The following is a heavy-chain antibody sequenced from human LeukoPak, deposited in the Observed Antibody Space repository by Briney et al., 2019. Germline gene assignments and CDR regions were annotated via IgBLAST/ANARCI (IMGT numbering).Heavy chain of an antibody. J-gene: IGHJ4*02. D-gene: IGHD2-2*01. Sequence: PGGSLRLSCAASGFTFSTYSMNWVRQAPGKGLEWVTSISSSSSSIYYADSVKGRFTISRDNAKNSLYLQMNNLRDEDTAVYYCARGVSRSSISPHLYWGQGTLVTVSS. CDR2: ISSSSSSI. CDR3: ARGVSRSSISPHLY. V-gene: IGHV3-21*01. CDR1: GFTFSTYS.